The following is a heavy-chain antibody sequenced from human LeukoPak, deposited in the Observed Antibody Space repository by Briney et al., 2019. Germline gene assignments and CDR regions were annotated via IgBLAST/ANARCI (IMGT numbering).Heavy chain of an antibody. V-gene: IGHV4-39*01. D-gene: IGHD6-19*01. Sequence: SETLSLTCTVSGGSISSSSYYWGWIRQPPGKGLEWIGSSYYSGSTYYNPSLKSRVTISVDTSKNQFSLKLSSVTAADTAVYYCARGIAVAGTKYYYYYYGMDVWGQGTTVTVSS. CDR1: GGSISSSSYY. CDR3: ARGIAVAGTKYYYYYYGMDV. J-gene: IGHJ6*02. CDR2: SYYSGST.